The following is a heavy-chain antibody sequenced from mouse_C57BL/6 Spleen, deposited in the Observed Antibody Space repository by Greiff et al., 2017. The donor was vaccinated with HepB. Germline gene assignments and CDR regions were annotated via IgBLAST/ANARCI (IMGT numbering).Heavy chain of an antibody. J-gene: IGHJ4*01. CDR3: ARNEAYSNYVGYAMDY. Sequence: VQLQQSGPGLVQPSQSLSITCRVSGFSLTSYGVHWVRQSPGKGLEWLGVIWSGGSTDYNAAFISRLSISKDNSKSQVFFKMNSLQADDTAIYYCARNEAYSNYVGYAMDYWGQGTSVTVSS. CDR1: GFSLTSYG. V-gene: IGHV2-2*01. D-gene: IGHD2-5*01. CDR2: IWSGGST.